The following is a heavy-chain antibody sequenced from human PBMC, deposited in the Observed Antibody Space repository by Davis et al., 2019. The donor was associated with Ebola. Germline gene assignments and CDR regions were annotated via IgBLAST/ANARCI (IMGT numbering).Heavy chain of an antibody. V-gene: IGHV3-48*03. CDR1: GFTFSSSE. Sequence: GESLKIPCAASGFTFSSSEMNWVRHAPGKGLEWVSYISSSGSTIYYADSVKGRFTISRDNAKNSLYLQMNSLRAEDTAVYYCARQGCGGDCYSDSYYYYGMDVWGQGTAVTVSS. CDR3: ARQGCGGDCYSDSYYYYGMDV. CDR2: ISSSGSTI. D-gene: IGHD2-21*02. J-gene: IGHJ6*02.